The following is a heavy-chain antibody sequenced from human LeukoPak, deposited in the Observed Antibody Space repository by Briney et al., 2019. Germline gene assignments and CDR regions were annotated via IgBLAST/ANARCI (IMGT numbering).Heavy chain of an antibody. CDR1: GGSISSYY. D-gene: IGHD6-19*01. CDR3: ARDGGIAVAGTGIWAAFDI. V-gene: IGHV4-59*12. Sequence: PSETLSLTCTVSGGSISSYYWSWIRQPPGKGLEWIGYIYYSGSTNYNPSLKSRVTISVDTSKNQFSLKLSSVTAADTAVYYCARDGGIAVAGTGIWAAFDIWGQGTMVTVSS. J-gene: IGHJ3*02. CDR2: IYYSGST.